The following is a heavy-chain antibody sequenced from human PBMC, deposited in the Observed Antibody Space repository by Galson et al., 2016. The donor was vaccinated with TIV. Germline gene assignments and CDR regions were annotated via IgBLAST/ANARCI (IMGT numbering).Heavy chain of an antibody. CDR1: EFTLSSYA. Sequence: SLRLSCAASEFTLSSYAINWVRQAPGKGLEWVAVISSDGNHIYYADSIKGRFTISRDNSKNMVYLQMNSLRPEDTAVYYCSSPGSDFWTFHYWGQGTLVTVSS. CDR2: ISSDGNHI. J-gene: IGHJ4*02. V-gene: IGHV3-30*04. CDR3: SSPGSDFWTFHY. D-gene: IGHD3/OR15-3a*01.